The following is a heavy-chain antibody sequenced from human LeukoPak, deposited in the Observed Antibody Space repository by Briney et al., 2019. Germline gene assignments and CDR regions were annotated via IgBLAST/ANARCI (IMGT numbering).Heavy chain of an antibody. J-gene: IGHJ4*02. Sequence: GGSLRLSCAASGLLVSRHYMTWVRQAPGKGLEWLSVISTGGSTNYADSVKGRFTISRDNSKNMLYLQMNSLRAEYTAVYYCARDDYYDTSGLDYWGQGTLVTVSS. CDR3: ARDDYYDTSGLDY. CDR1: GLLVSRHY. CDR2: ISTGGST. D-gene: IGHD3-22*01. V-gene: IGHV3-53*01.